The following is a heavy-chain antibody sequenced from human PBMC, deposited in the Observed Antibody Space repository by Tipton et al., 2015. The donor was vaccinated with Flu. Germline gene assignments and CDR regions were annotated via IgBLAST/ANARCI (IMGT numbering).Heavy chain of an antibody. V-gene: IGHV4-31*11. CDR3: ARDLWNDRRAYYYYGVDV. J-gene: IGHJ6*02. Sequence: TLSLTCAVSDGAVTSGSYYWTWVRQHPEKGLEWIGHIDYSGTPEYNPSLKSRVTISVDSSKNEFSLTLASLTAADTAVYYCARDLWNDRRAYYYYGVDVWGQGP. CDR2: IDYSGTP. CDR1: DGAVTSGSYY. D-gene: IGHD1-1*01.